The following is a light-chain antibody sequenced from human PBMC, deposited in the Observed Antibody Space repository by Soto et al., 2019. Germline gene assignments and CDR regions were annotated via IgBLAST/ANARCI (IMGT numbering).Light chain of an antibody. CDR2: KAS. CDR3: QQYNRYSRT. V-gene: IGKV1-5*03. Sequence: DIQMTQSPSTLSASVGDRVTITCRASQSISSWLAWYQQKPGKAPKLLIYKASSLESGVPSRFSGSGSGTEFTLTISSLQPEDFATYYCQQYNRYSRTYGQGTKVDI. CDR1: QSISSW. J-gene: IGKJ1*01.